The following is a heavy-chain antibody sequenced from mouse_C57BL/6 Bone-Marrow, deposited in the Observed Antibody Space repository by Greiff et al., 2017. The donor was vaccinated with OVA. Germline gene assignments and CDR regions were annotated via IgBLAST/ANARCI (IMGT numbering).Heavy chain of an antibody. D-gene: IGHD1-1*01. Sequence: QVQLQQPGAELVKPGASVKMSCKASGYTFTSYWITWVKQRPGQGLEWIGDLYPGSGSTNYNEQFKSKATLTVDPSSSTAYMQLSRLTSEDSAVYYCAGGLVITTVVAFDYWGQGTTLTVSS. V-gene: IGHV1-55*01. J-gene: IGHJ2*01. CDR1: GYTFTSYW. CDR3: AGGLVITTVVAFDY. CDR2: LYPGSGST.